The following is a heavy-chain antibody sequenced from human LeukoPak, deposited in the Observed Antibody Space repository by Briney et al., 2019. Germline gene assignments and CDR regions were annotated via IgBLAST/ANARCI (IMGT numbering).Heavy chain of an antibody. CDR3: ARQAVAGSGYYGMDV. D-gene: IGHD6-19*01. V-gene: IGHV4-59*08. CDR2: IYYSGST. Sequence: SETLSLTCTVSGGSISNYYWSWIRQPPGKGLEWIGYIYYSGSTNYNPSLKSRVTISVDTSKNQFSLRLSSVTAADTAVYYCARQAVAGSGYYGMDVWGQGTTVTVSS. J-gene: IGHJ6*02. CDR1: GGSISNYY.